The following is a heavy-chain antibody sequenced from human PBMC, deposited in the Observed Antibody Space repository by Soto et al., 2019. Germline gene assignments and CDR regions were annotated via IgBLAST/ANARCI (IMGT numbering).Heavy chain of an antibody. J-gene: IGHJ4*02. D-gene: IGHD1-26*01. Sequence: QVQLVQSGAEVKKPGASVNVSCKASGYTFTVYYMHWVRQAPGQGLEWMGWINPKSGGTMYPQKCGGRGTRTGDPPIRPAYMARTRVRSDDRAVFSCAGDLAKGGGSAAFDYGGQGPRVPVSS. V-gene: IGHV1-2*02. CDR1: GYTFTVYY. CDR3: AGDLAKGGGSAAFDY. CDR2: INPKSGGT.